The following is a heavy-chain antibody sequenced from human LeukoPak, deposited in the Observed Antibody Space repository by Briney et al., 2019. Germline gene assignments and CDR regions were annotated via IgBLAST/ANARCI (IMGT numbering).Heavy chain of an antibody. V-gene: IGHV3-33*01. CDR1: GFTFSSYG. D-gene: IGHD5-18*01. Sequence: GGSLRLSCAASGFTFSSYGMYWVRQAPGKGLEWVAVIWYDGSNKYYADSAKGRFTISRDNSKNTLYLQMNSLRAEDTAVYYCARGNTAMVTWGQGTLVTVSS. J-gene: IGHJ4*02. CDR3: ARGNTAMVT. CDR2: IWYDGSNK.